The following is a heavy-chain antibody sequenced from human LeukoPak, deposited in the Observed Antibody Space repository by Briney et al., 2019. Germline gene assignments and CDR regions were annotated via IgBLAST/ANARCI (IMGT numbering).Heavy chain of an antibody. CDR1: GGSISSSSYY. CDR3: ATPDFPYSSSSKDPDY. J-gene: IGHJ4*02. CDR2: IYYSGST. Sequence: SETLSLTCTVSGGSISSSSYYWCWIRQPPGKGLEWIGSIYYSGSTYYNPSLKSRVTISVDTSKNQFSLKLSSVTAADTAVYYCATPDFPYSSSSKDPDYWGQGTLVTVSS. D-gene: IGHD6-6*01. V-gene: IGHV4-39*01.